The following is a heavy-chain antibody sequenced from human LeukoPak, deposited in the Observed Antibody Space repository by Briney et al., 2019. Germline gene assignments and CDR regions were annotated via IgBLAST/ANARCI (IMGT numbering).Heavy chain of an antibody. D-gene: IGHD2-2*01. CDR2: MNPNSGNT. J-gene: IGHJ4*02. CDR3: ARGWVPAAMRTGRTKYYFDY. CDR1: GYTFTSYD. V-gene: IGHV1-8*01. Sequence: SVKVSCKASGYTFTSYDINWVRQATGQGLEWMGWMNPNSGNTGYAQKFQGRVTMTRNTSISTAYMELSSLRSEDTAVYYCARGWVPAAMRTGRTKYYFDYWGQGTLVTVSS.